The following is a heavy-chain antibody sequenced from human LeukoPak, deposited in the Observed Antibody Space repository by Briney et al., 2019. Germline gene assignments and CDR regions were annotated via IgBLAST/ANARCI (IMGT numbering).Heavy chain of an antibody. CDR2: INQDGSEG. D-gene: IGHD3-16*02. Sequence: PGGSLRLSCAASGFTFSSYWMSWVRQAPGKGLEWVANINQDGSEGYYVDSVKGRFTISRDNAKKSLYLQMNSLRAEDTAVYYCASAYYDYIWGSYRSYYFDYWGQGTLVTASS. V-gene: IGHV3-7*02. J-gene: IGHJ4*02. CDR3: ASAYYDYIWGSYRSYYFDY. CDR1: GFTFSSYW.